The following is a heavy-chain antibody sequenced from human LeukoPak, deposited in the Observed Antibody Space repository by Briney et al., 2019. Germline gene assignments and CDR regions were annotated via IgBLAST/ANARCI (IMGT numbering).Heavy chain of an antibody. CDR1: GFTFSSYA. J-gene: IGHJ4*02. CDR2: ISYDGGNK. V-gene: IGHV3-30-3*01. Sequence: QPGGSLRLSCAASGFTFSSYAMHWVRQAPGKGLEWVAVISYDGGNKYYADSVKGRFTISRDNSKNTLYLQMNSLRAEDTAVYYCARALPVEMATIDYWGQGTLVTVSS. D-gene: IGHD5-24*01. CDR3: ARALPVEMATIDY.